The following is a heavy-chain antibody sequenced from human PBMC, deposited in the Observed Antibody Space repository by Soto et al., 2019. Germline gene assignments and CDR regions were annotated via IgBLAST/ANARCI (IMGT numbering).Heavy chain of an antibody. Sequence: QVQLQESGPGLVKPSETLSLTCTVSGGSISSYYWSWIRQPPGKGLEWIGYIYYSGSTNYNPSLKSRVTISVDTSKNQFSLKLSSVTAADTAVYYCAGYDISTHGGMDVWGQGTTVTVSS. CDR2: IYYSGST. CDR1: GGSISSYY. J-gene: IGHJ6*02. D-gene: IGHD3-9*01. V-gene: IGHV4-59*01. CDR3: AGYDISTHGGMDV.